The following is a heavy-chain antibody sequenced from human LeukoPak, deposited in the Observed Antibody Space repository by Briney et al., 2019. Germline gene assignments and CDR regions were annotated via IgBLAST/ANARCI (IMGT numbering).Heavy chain of an antibody. CDR2: IYYTVST. Sequence: PSQTLSLTCTVSGGSISSGDYYWSWIRQPPGKGLEWIGYIYYTVSTFYNPSLKSRVAISVDTSKNLFSLKLTSVTAADTAVYYCARNDCSSTSCQFVDAFDIWGQGAMVTVSS. D-gene: IGHD2-2*01. CDR1: GGSISSGDYY. V-gene: IGHV4-30-4*08. CDR3: ARNDCSSTSCQFVDAFDI. J-gene: IGHJ3*02.